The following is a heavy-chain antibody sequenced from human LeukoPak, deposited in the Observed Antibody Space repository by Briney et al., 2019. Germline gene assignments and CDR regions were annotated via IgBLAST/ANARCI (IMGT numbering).Heavy chain of an antibody. Sequence: PGRSLRLSCAASGFTFSSYAMHWVRQAPGKGLEWVAVISYDGSNKYYADSVKGRFTISRDNSKNTLYLQMNSLRAEDTAVYYCAKGSTLGRPGAFDIWGQGTMVTVSS. CDR1: GFTFSSYA. D-gene: IGHD3-10*01. CDR2: ISYDGSNK. CDR3: AKGSTLGRPGAFDI. J-gene: IGHJ3*02. V-gene: IGHV3-30-3*01.